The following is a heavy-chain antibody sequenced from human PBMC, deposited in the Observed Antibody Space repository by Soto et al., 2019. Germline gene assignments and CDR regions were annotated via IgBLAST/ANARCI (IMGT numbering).Heavy chain of an antibody. D-gene: IGHD1-7*01. V-gene: IGHV1-69*06. CDR3: ARDMTRTAVPYFHX. J-gene: IGHJ4*02. Sequence: SLKVSCNASGGTFSNYVVNWVRQAPGQGLEWMGSIIPLSGAANYAQKFQGRVTITEDKSTSTSYMELSSLRSEDTAVYYCARDMTRTAVPYFHXWGQGTLVTVSX. CDR1: GGTFSNYV. CDR2: IIPLSGAA.